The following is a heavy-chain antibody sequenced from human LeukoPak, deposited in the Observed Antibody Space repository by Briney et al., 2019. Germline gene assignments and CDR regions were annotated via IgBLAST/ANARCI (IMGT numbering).Heavy chain of an antibody. Sequence: GGSLRLSCAASGFTFSDYSFTWTRQAPGKGLEWVAYIRKDGYRIYYGDSVKGRFTISRDHAQNSVYLQMNSLRVEDTALYFCARDMGITGADDLWGQGILVTVAS. J-gene: IGHJ5*02. CDR3: ARDMGITGADDL. CDR2: IRKDGYRI. V-gene: IGHV3-48*04. CDR1: GFTFSDYS. D-gene: IGHD6-13*01.